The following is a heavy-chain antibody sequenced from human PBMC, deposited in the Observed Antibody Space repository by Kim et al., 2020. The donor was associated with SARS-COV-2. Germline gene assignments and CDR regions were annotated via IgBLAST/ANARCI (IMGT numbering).Heavy chain of an antibody. Sequence: GGSLRLSCAASGFTSSTYWMTWVRQAPGKGLEWVANINPDESKKSYGDSVKGRFTISRDHATNSLHLQMNSLRAEDTAVYYCARAGFTAAFDIWGQGTMVTVTS. V-gene: IGHV3-7*01. CDR1: GFTSSTYW. CDR2: INPDESKK. CDR3: ARAGFTAAFDI. J-gene: IGHJ3*02. D-gene: IGHD2-21*02.